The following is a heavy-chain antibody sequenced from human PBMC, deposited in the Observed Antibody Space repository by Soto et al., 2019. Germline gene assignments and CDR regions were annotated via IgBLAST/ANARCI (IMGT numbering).Heavy chain of an antibody. J-gene: IGHJ5*02. CDR2: IYSGGST. Sequence: GGSLRLSCAASGFTVSSNYMSWVLQAPGNGLEWVSVIYSGGSTYYAESVKGRFTISRDNSKNTLYLQMNSLRAEDTAVYYCARGRQPAARPWPSNNWFDPWGQGTLVPVYS. CDR1: GFTVSSNY. CDR3: ARGRQPAARPWPSNNWFDP. V-gene: IGHV3-53*01.